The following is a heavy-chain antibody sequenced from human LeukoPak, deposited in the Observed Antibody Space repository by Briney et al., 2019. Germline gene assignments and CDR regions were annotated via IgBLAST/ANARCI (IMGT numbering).Heavy chain of an antibody. D-gene: IGHD6-19*01. V-gene: IGHV4-38-2*01. J-gene: IGHJ3*02. CDR2: IYHSGST. CDR3: ARAAVSGPNDAFDI. Sequence: SETLSLTCGVSGYSISSGYYWGWIRQPPGKGLEWIGSIYHSGSTYYNPSLKSRVTISLDMSNNRFSLRLSSVTAADAAVYYCARAAVSGPNDAFDIWGQGTMVTVSS. CDR1: GYSISSGYY.